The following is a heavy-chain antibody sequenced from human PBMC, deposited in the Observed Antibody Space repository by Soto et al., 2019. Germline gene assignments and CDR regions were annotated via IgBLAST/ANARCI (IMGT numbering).Heavy chain of an antibody. CDR3: ATETNYYDSSGYYSYFDY. CDR1: GGSVSSGSYY. V-gene: IGHV4-61*01. CDR2: IYYSGST. Sequence: PSDTLSLTCTVSGGSVSSGSYYWSWIRQPPGKGLEWIGYIYYSGSTNYNPSLKSRVTISVDTSKNQFSLKLSSVTAADTAVYYCATETNYYDSSGYYSYFDYWGQGTLVTVSS. J-gene: IGHJ4*02. D-gene: IGHD3-22*01.